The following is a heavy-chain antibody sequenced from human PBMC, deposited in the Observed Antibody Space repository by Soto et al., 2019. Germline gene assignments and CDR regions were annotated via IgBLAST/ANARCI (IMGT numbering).Heavy chain of an antibody. J-gene: IGHJ4*02. CDR2: VHYTGNT. D-gene: IGHD1-26*01. V-gene: IGHV4-59*01. CDR3: ARMPYTGTNPHFDY. CDR1: GGSISPYY. Sequence: SETLSLTCTVSGGSISPYYWSWIRQSPGKGLEMIGYVHYTGNTIYNPSLRSRLTISVDTSNNQFSLKLSSVTAADTAVYYCARMPYTGTNPHFDYWGRGTLVTVSS.